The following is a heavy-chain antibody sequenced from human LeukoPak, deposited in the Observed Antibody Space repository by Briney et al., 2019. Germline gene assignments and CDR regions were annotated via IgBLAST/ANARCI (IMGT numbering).Heavy chain of an antibody. Sequence: PGGSLRLSCAASGFTFSSYAMSWVRQAPGKGLEWVSAISGSGGSTYYADSVKGRFTISRDNSKNTLYLQMNSLRAEDTAVYYCARDRRYCSGGSCYSPNWWFDPWGQGTLVTVSS. J-gene: IGHJ5*02. V-gene: IGHV3-23*01. CDR1: GFTFSSYA. D-gene: IGHD2-15*01. CDR2: ISGSGGST. CDR3: ARDRRYCSGGSCYSPNWWFDP.